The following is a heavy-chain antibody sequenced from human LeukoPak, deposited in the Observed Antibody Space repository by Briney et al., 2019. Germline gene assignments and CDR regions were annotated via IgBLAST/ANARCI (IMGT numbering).Heavy chain of an antibody. J-gene: IGHJ4*02. V-gene: IGHV3-73*01. Sequence: GGSLRTSCAASGFTFSGSAMHWVRQASGKGLEWVGRIKSKANSYATAYAASVKGRFTVSRDDSKNTAYLQMNSLKTEDTAVYYCTSGAIAVAGTRGWGQGTLVTVSS. D-gene: IGHD6-19*01. CDR3: TSGAIAVAGTRG. CDR1: GFTFSGSA. CDR2: IKSKANSYAT.